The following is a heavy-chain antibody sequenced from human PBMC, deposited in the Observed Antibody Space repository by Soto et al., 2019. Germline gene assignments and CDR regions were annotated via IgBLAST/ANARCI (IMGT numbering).Heavy chain of an antibody. J-gene: IGHJ4*02. D-gene: IGHD1-26*01. CDR3: ASGDLLAWAY. CDR2: INPNSGGT. Sequence: QVQLVQSGAEVKKPGASVKVSCKASGYTFTGYYMHWVRQAPGQGLEWMGWINPNSGGTNNAQKFQGWGTMTRNTAISTPYMSLSSLSSDDTAVYYCASGDLLAWAYWGQGTLVTVSS. CDR1: GYTFTGYY. V-gene: IGHV1-2*04.